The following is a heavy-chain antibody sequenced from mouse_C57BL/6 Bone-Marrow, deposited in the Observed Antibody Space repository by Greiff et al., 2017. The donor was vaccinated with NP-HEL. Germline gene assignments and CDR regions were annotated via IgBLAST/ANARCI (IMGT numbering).Heavy chain of an antibody. CDR1: GYTFTSYW. CDR3: ARSGGLTGTEDY. J-gene: IGHJ2*01. Sequence: QVQLKESGAELVKPGASVKMSCKASGYTFTSYWITWVKQRPGQGLEWIGDIYPGSGSTNYNEKFKSKATLTVDTSSSTAYMQLSSLTSEASAVYYCARSGGLTGTEDYWGQGTTLTVSS. D-gene: IGHD4-1*01. V-gene: IGHV1-55*01. CDR2: IYPGSGST.